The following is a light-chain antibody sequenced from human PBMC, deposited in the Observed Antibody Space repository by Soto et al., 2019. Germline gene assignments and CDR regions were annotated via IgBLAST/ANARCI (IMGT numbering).Light chain of an antibody. Sequence: QSALTQPASVSGSPGQSITISCTGTSSDVGAYNYVSWYQQHPGKAPKLMIYDVSYRPAGVSNRFSGSKSGNTASLTISGLQAEDGADYYCNSYTSRTRIFGTGTKLTVL. CDR3: NSYTSRTRI. J-gene: IGLJ1*01. CDR1: SSDVGAYNY. V-gene: IGLV2-14*01. CDR2: DVS.